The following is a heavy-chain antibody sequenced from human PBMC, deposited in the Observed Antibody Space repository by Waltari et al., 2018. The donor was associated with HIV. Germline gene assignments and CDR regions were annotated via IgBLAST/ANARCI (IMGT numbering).Heavy chain of an antibody. CDR3: VRGINRSSRIIAAVRLSYNGFDP. D-gene: IGHD6-6*01. V-gene: IGHV3-74*03. CDR2: HNGDGTST. CDR1: GFTFSSYW. Sequence: EVQLVESGGGLVQPGGSLRLSCAASGFTFSSYWMHWVRQAPGKGLMCSSRHNGDGTSTTSAYCVKGRFSISRENAKNTLYLQMNSVRAEDTALYYCVRGINRSSRIIAAVRLSYNGFDPWGQGTLVTVSA. J-gene: IGHJ5*02.